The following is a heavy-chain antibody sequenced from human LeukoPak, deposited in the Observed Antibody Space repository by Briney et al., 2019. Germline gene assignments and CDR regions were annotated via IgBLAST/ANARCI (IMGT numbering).Heavy chain of an antibody. CDR2: ISSSSSYI. Sequence: PGVSLRLSCAASGFTFSSYSMNWVRQAPGKGLEWVSSISSSSSYIYYADSVKGRFTISRDNAKNSLYLQMNSLRAEDTAVYYCARTADYGDYALDYWGQGTLVTVSS. D-gene: IGHD4-17*01. V-gene: IGHV3-21*01. CDR3: ARTADYGDYALDY. CDR1: GFTFSSYS. J-gene: IGHJ4*02.